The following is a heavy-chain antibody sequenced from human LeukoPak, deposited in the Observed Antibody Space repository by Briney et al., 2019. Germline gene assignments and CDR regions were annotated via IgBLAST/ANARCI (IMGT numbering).Heavy chain of an antibody. D-gene: IGHD3-9*01. J-gene: IGHJ4*02. CDR2: IIPILGIA. CDR3: AKDLRDILTGPDY. Sequence: SVNVSCKASGGTFSSYAISWVRQAPGQGLEWMGRIIPILGIANYAQKFQGRVTITADKSTSTAYMELSSLRSEYTAVYYCAKDLRDILTGPDYWGQGTLVTVSS. V-gene: IGHV1-69*04. CDR1: GGTFSSYA.